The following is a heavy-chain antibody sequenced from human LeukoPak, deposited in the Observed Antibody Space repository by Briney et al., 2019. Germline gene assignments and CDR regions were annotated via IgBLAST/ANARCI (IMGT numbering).Heavy chain of an antibody. D-gene: IGHD6-13*01. CDR2: INHSGST. J-gene: IGHJ1*01. V-gene: IGHV4-34*01. Sequence: SETLSVTCAVYGGSFSGYYWSWIRQPPGKGLEWIGEINHSGSTNYNPSLKSRVTISVDTSKNQFSLKLSSVTAADTAVYYCASGIAAAGPKYFQHWGQGTLVTVSS. CDR3: ASGIAAAGPKYFQH. CDR1: GGSFSGYY.